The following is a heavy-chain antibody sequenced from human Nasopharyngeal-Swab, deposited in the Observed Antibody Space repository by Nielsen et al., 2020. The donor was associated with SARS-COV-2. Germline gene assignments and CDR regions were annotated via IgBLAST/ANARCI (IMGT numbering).Heavy chain of an antibody. D-gene: IGHD3-10*01. CDR3: ARDFGYGDEIDGAYYYYMDV. Sequence: GESLKISCAASGFSFSSYWMTWVRQAPGKGPEWVANIKQDGSEKYYVDSVKGRFTISRDNAKNSLYLQLTYLRAEDTAVYYCARDFGYGDEIDGAYYYYMDVWGKGTTVTVSS. J-gene: IGHJ6*03. V-gene: IGHV3-7*03. CDR2: IKQDGSEK. CDR1: GFSFSSYW.